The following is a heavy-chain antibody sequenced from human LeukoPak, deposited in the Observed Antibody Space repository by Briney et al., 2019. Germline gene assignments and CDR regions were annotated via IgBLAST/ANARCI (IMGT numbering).Heavy chain of an antibody. V-gene: IGHV3-7*04. Sequence: PGGSLRLSCAASGFTFGTYWMNWVRQAPGKGLEWVANIKQDGSEKYYVDSVKGRFTISRDNAKTSLYLQMNSLRAEDTAVYYCARGFDGTYPATGLDYWGQGTLVTVSS. CDR1: GFTFGTYW. D-gene: IGHD1-26*01. CDR3: ARGFDGTYPATGLDY. J-gene: IGHJ4*02. CDR2: IKQDGSEK.